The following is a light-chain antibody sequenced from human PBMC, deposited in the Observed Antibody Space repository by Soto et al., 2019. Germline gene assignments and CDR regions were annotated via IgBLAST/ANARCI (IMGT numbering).Light chain of an antibody. V-gene: IGLV2-14*01. CDR1: SSDVGGYND. CDR2: EVS. J-gene: IGLJ2*01. CDR3: CSVTSISTVV. Sequence: QSALTQPASVSGSPGQSITISCTGTSSDVGGYNDVSWYQQHPGRAPKLIIYEVSNRPSGVSNRFSASKSGTTASLTIAGHHAEDDDDYYCCSVTSISTVVFGGGTKLTVL.